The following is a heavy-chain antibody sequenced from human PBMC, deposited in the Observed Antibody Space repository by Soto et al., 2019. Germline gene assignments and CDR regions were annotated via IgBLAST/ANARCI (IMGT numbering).Heavy chain of an antibody. Sequence: SETLSLTCTVSGGSISIYYWSLIRQPPGKGLEWIGYIYYSGSTNYNPSLKSRVTISVDTSKNQFSLKLSSVTAADTAVYYCARVNTAMVRGRYYFDYWGQGTLVTVSS. CDR3: ARVNTAMVRGRYYFDY. CDR1: GGSISIYY. V-gene: IGHV4-59*01. D-gene: IGHD5-18*01. CDR2: IYYSGST. J-gene: IGHJ4*02.